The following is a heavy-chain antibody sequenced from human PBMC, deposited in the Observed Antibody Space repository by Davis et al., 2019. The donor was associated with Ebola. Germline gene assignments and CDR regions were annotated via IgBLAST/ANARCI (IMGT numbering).Heavy chain of an antibody. CDR2: INPNSGGT. J-gene: IGHJ5*02. CDR3: ARDRGGDVLRFLEWHRPGTHNWFDP. Sequence: ASVKVSCKASGYTFTGYYMHWVRQAPGQGLEWMGWINPNSGGTNYAQKFQGRVTMTRDTSISTAYMELSRLRSDDTAVYYCARDRGGDVLRFLEWHRPGTHNWFDPWGQGTLVTVSS. V-gene: IGHV1-2*02. CDR1: GYTFTGYY. D-gene: IGHD3-3*01.